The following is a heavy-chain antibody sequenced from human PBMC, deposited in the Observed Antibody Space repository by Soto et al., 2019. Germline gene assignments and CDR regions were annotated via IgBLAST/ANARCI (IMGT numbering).Heavy chain of an antibody. D-gene: IGHD2-8*01. CDR3: ARETMGVFDY. J-gene: IGHJ4*02. CDR2: IWYDGSNK. Sequence: QVQLVESGGGVVQPGRSLRLSCAASGFTFSSYGMHWVRQAPGKGLEWVAVIWYDGSNKYYADSVKGRFTISRDNSKNTLYLQMSSLRAEDTAVYYWARETMGVFDYWGQGTLVTVSS. CDR1: GFTFSSYG. V-gene: IGHV3-33*01.